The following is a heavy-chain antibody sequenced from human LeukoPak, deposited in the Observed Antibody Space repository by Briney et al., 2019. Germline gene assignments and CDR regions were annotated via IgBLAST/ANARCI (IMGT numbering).Heavy chain of an antibody. J-gene: IGHJ4*02. V-gene: IGHV4-38-2*01. CDR1: GYSISSGYY. CDR2: IYHSGST. CDR3: ARQSGYSSGWPFDY. D-gene: IGHD6-19*01. Sequence: SEXLSLTCAVSGYSISSGYYWGWIRQPPGKGLEWIGSIYHSGSTYYNPSLKSRVTISVDTSKNQFSLKLSSVTAADTAVYYCARQSGYSSGWPFDYWGQGTLVTVSS.